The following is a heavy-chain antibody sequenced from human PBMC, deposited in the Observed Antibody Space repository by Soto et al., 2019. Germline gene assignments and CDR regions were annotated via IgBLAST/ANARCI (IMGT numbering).Heavy chain of an antibody. CDR1: GYDFNTNW. D-gene: IGHD3-3*01. CDR2: MYPGDSDT. CDR3: ARLPRDCNKTSCYYADH. J-gene: IGHJ4*02. V-gene: IGHV5-51*01. Sequence: GESLKISCRGSGYDFNTNWFGWVRQLPGRGLEWVGIMYPGDSDTRYDPSLQGHVTLSVDVTVSTAFLQWRSLETSDTGMYFCARLPRDCNKTSCYYADHWGQGTQVTVSS.